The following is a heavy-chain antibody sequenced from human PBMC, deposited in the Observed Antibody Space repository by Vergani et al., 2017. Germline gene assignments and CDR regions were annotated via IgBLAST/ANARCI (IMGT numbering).Heavy chain of an antibody. CDR1: GFTFSSYA. D-gene: IGHD6-13*01. J-gene: IGHJ6*02. Sequence: QVQLVESGGGVVQPGRSLRLSCAASGFTFSSYAMHWVRQAPGKGLEWVAVISYDGSNKYYADSVTGRFTIFRDNSKNTLYLQMNSLRAEDTAVYYCARDSLMAGQQLVRNGDYYYGMDVWGQGTTVTVSS. V-gene: IGHV3-30-3*01. CDR2: ISYDGSNK. CDR3: ARDSLMAGQQLVRNGDYYYGMDV.